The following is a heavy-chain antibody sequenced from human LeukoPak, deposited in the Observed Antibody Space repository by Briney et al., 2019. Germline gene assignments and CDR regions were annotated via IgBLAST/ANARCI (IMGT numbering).Heavy chain of an antibody. CDR3: ARVSKVGATRGFGEY. Sequence: GGSLRLSCAASGFTFSSYGMHWVRQAPGKGLEWVAFIRYDGSNKYYADSVKGRFTISRDNSKNTLYLQMNSLRAEDTAVYYCARVSKVGATRGFGEYWGQGTLVTVSS. V-gene: IGHV3-30*02. CDR2: IRYDGSNK. J-gene: IGHJ4*02. CDR1: GFTFSSYG. D-gene: IGHD1-26*01.